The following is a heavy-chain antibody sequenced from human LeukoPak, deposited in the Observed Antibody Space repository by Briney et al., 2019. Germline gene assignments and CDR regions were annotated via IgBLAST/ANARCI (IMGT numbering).Heavy chain of an antibody. CDR3: ARGGRGAIFRVVITYYYYYGMDV. Sequence: SSVKVSCKDSVCTFTSYAISWVRQAPGQWLEWVGGIIPIFGTANSAQKCQRRVAITADESTSPAYMELSSLRSEDTAVYYCARGGRGAIFRVVITYYYYYGMDVWGQGTTVTVSS. D-gene: IGHD3-3*01. CDR2: IIPIFGTA. V-gene: IGHV1-69*01. CDR1: VCTFTSYA. J-gene: IGHJ6*02.